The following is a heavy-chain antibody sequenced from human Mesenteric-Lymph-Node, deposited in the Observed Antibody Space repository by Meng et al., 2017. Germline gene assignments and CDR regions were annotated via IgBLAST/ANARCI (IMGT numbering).Heavy chain of an antibody. CDR2: TNGYSSKT. D-gene: IGHD2-2*01. CDR1: GYTFTGYY. Sequence: ASVKVSCKASGYTFTGYYMHWVRQAPGQGLEWMGWTNGYSSKTNYVQKFQGRVTMTTDTFTNTAYMELRSLRSDDTAIYYCGRDKGTSWYFFDYWGQGTLVTVSS. CDR3: GRDKGTSWYFFDY. V-gene: IGHV1-18*04. J-gene: IGHJ4*02.